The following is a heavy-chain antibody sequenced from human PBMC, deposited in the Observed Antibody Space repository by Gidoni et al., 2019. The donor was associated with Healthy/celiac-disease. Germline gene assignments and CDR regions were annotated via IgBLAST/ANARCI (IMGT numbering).Heavy chain of an antibody. CDR1: GVPISSGGYY. Sequence: QVQLQESGPGLVKPSQTLSLTCTVSGVPISSGGYYWSWIRQHPGKGLEWIGYIYYSGSTYYNPSLKSRVTISVDTSKNQFSLKLSSVTAADTAVYYCARGVVVAANPYFDYWGQGTLVTVSS. CDR3: ARGVVVAANPYFDY. CDR2: IYYSGST. D-gene: IGHD2-15*01. V-gene: IGHV4-31*03. J-gene: IGHJ4*02.